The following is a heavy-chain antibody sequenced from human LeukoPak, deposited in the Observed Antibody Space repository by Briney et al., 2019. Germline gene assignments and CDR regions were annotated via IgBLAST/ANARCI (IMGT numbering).Heavy chain of an antibody. Sequence: GGSLRLSCAASGFTFSSDAMSWVRQAPGKGLEWVSAIFRSGDSTYYADSVKGRFTISRDNSKNTLYLQMNSLRAEDTAVYYCAKADGGQWPSSYYYYYMDVWGKGTTVTVSS. CDR2: IFRSGDST. J-gene: IGHJ6*03. CDR1: GFTFSSDA. CDR3: AKADGGQWPSSYYYYYMDV. D-gene: IGHD6-19*01. V-gene: IGHV3-23*05.